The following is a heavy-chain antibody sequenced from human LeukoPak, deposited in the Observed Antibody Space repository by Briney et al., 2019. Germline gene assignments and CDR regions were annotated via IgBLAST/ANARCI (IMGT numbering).Heavy chain of an antibody. CDR1: GLDFRNAW. J-gene: IGHJ4*02. Sequence: PGGSLRLSCAASGLDFRNAWMSWVRQAPGKGLEWVAHIKRNTDTGTTNYGAPVEGRFTVSRDDSKSTLYLQMNSLKIEDTAVYYCTTGGRGWQDYWGQGTLVTVSS. CDR2: IKRNTDTGTT. CDR3: TTGGRGWQDY. D-gene: IGHD6-19*01. V-gene: IGHV3-15*01.